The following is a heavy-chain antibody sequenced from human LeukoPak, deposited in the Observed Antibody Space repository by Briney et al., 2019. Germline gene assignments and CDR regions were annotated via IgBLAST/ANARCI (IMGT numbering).Heavy chain of an antibody. CDR2: IRYDGSNK. CDR3: AKENIVVVPAAIGGLAYYFDY. V-gene: IGHV3-30*02. D-gene: IGHD2-2*02. Sequence: PGGSLRLSCAASGFTFSSYGMHWVRQAPGKGLEWVAFIRYDGSNKYYADSVKGRFTISRDNSKNTLYLQMNSLRAEDTAVYYCAKENIVVVPAAIGGLAYYFDYWGQGTLVTVSS. CDR1: GFTFSSYG. J-gene: IGHJ4*02.